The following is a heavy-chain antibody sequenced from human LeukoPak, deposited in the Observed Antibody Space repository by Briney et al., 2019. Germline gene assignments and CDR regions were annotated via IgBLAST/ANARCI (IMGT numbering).Heavy chain of an antibody. D-gene: IGHD2-15*01. V-gene: IGHV3-23*01. CDR2: ITGSGDST. CDR3: AKDRVCSGGSCYFDY. CDR1: GFTFSSYA. Sequence: GGSLRLSCAASGFTFSSYAMTWVRQAPGRGLVWVSVITGSGDSTYYADSVKGRFTISRDNSKNTLYLQMNSLRAEDTGVYYCAKDRVCSGGSCYFDYWGQGTLVTVSS. J-gene: IGHJ4*02.